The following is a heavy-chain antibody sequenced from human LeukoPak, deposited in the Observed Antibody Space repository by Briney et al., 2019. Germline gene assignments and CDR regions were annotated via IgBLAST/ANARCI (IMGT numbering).Heavy chain of an antibody. Sequence: PGGSLRLSCTASGFTFGDYAMSWVRQAPGKGLEWVGVIRSKGYGGTTEYAASVKGRFTVSRDDSKSIAYLQMNSLKTEDTAVYYCTRHSRYSWSHFPSYWGQGTLVTVSS. D-gene: IGHD1-26*01. CDR2: IRSKGYGGTT. J-gene: IGHJ4*02. CDR1: GFTFGDYA. V-gene: IGHV3-49*04. CDR3: TRHSRYSWSHFPSY.